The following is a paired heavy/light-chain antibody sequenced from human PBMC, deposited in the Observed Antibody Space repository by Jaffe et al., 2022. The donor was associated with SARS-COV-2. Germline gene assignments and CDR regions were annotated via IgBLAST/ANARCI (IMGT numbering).Light chain of an antibody. V-gene: IGKV1-33*01. Sequence: DIQMTQSPSSLSASVGDRVTITCQASQDISNYLNWYQQKPGKAPKLLIYDASNLETGVPSRFSGSGSGTDFTFTISSLQPEDIATYYCQQYDNLITFGQGTRLEIK. CDR3: QQYDNLIT. CDR2: DAS. J-gene: IGKJ5*01. CDR1: QDISNY.
Heavy chain of an antibody. CDR3: ARDSPGSPSIAAAGTSDAFDI. D-gene: IGHD6-13*01. CDR2: IYHSGST. CDR1: GGSISSSNW. J-gene: IGHJ3*02. V-gene: IGHV4-4*02. Sequence: QVQLQESGPGLVKPSGTLSLTCAVSGGSISSSNWWSWVRQPPGKGLEWIGEIYHSGSTNYNPSLKSRVTISVDKSKNQFSLKLSSVTAADTAVYYCARDSPGSPSIAAAGTSDAFDIWGQGTMVTVSS.